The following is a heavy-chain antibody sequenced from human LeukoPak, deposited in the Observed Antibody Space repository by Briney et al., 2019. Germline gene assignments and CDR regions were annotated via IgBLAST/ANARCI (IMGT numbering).Heavy chain of an antibody. Sequence: KTSQTLSVNCAISGDSVSSNSAAWNWIRQSPSRGLEWLGRTYYRSKWYNDYAVSVKSRITSNPDTSKNQFSLQLNSVTPEDTAVYYCTLTMVRGAIPRGDYYYGMDVWGQGTTVTVSS. CDR1: GDSVSSNSAA. V-gene: IGHV6-1*01. D-gene: IGHD3-10*01. CDR2: TYYRSKWYN. J-gene: IGHJ6*02. CDR3: TLTMVRGAIPRGDYYYGMDV.